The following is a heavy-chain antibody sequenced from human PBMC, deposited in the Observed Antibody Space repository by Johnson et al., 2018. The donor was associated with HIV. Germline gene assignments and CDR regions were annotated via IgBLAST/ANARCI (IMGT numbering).Heavy chain of an antibody. CDR3: AGRPSGADPFDI. Sequence: VQLVESGGGLVQPGGSLRLSCAASGFTVNSNFMSWVRQAPGKGLEWVSAIFSAGGTYYADSVRGRITISRDNSKNTLYLQMNRLRAEDTALYYCAGRPSGADPFDIWGQGTMVTVSS. CDR2: IFSAGGT. CDR1: GFTVNSNF. J-gene: IGHJ3*02. D-gene: IGHD2-15*01. V-gene: IGHV3-53*04.